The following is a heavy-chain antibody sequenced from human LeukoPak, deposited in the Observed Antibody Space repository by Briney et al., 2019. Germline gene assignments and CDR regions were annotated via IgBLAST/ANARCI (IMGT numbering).Heavy chain of an antibody. J-gene: IGHJ4*02. CDR2: IYYSGST. D-gene: IGHD6-13*01. CDR1: GGSISSYY. CDR3: ARGVAVAGNDY. Sequence: PSETLSLTCTVSGGSISSYYWSWIRQPPGKGLEWIGYIYYSGSTNYNPSLKSRITISVDTSKNQFSLKLSSVTAADTAVYYCARGVAVAGNDYWGQGTLVTVSS. V-gene: IGHV4-59*01.